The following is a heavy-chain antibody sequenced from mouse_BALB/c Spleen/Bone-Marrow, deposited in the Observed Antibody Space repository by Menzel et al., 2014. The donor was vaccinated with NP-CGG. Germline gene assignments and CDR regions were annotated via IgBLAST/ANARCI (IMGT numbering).Heavy chain of an antibody. J-gene: IGHJ3*01. CDR1: GYTFTNYY. CDR3: SREGAY. V-gene: IGHV1S81*02. Sequence: VQLQQSGAELVKPGASVKLSCKASGYTFTNYYMYWVKQRPGQGLEWIGEITPSNGGSNFIEKFKNKATLTVDKSSSTAYMQLSSLTSEDSAVYYCSREGAYWGQGTLATVSA. CDR2: ITPSNGGS.